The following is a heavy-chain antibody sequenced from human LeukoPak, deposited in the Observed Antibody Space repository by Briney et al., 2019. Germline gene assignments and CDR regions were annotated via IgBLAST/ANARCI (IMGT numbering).Heavy chain of an antibody. D-gene: IGHD6-13*01. V-gene: IGHV4-59*01. CDR1: GGSICDYY. J-gene: IGHJ4*02. Sequence: PSETLSLTCTVSGGSICDYYWSWIRQPPGKGLEWIGYVYYSRSTNYSPSLKSRVTISADTSKNQFFLKLTSVTSADTAVYYCAKDIWGAGGTNYWGQGTLVIVSS. CDR2: VYYSRST. CDR3: AKDIWGAGGTNY.